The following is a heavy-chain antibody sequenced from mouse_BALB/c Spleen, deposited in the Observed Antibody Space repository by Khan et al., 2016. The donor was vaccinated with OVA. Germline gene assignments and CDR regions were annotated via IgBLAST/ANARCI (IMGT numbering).Heavy chain of an antibody. CDR3: TQNWDGFFDH. Sequence: QVQLKESGPGLVQPSQSLSITCTVSGFSLTNYGVHWVRQSPGKGLEWLGVIWSGGITDYNETFISRLSISKDISKSIVFFKMNSLQANDTAIYYRTQNWDGFFDHWGQGTPLTVSS. CDR2: IWSGGIT. V-gene: IGHV2-2*02. J-gene: IGHJ2*01. CDR1: GFSLTNYG. D-gene: IGHD2-3*01.